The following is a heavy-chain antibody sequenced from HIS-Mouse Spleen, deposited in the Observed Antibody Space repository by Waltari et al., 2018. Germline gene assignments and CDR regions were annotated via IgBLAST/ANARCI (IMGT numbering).Heavy chain of an antibody. D-gene: IGHD6-19*01. CDR3: ARIAEGYTSGWYAFDY. Sequence: QVTLRESGPALVKPTQPLTLTCTFSGFSLSTSGMCFSWTRQPPGKALEWLARIDWDDDKYYSTSLKTRLTISRDTSKNQVVLTMTNMDPLDTATYYCARIAEGYTSGWYAFDYWGQGTLVTVSS. CDR2: IDWDDDK. CDR1: GFSLSTSGMC. V-gene: IGHV2-70*15. J-gene: IGHJ4*02.